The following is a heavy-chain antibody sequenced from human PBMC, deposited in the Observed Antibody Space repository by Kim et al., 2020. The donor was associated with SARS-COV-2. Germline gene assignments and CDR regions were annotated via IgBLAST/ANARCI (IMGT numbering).Heavy chain of an antibody. Sequence: STFYEHSVKGRFTSSRDNSKNTLFLQLNSLRAEDTALYYCARESSRRADYWGQGTLVTVSS. J-gene: IGHJ4*02. V-gene: IGHV3-23*01. CDR3: ARESSRRADY. D-gene: IGHD2-2*01. CDR2: ST.